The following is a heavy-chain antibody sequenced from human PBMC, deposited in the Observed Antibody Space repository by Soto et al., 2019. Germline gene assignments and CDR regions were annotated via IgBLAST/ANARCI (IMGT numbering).Heavy chain of an antibody. CDR1: GFTFTSYA. CDR3: AKQRGYSSGWYGAFDI. Sequence: EVQLLESGGGLVPPGGSLRLSCAASGFTFTSYAMSWVRQAPGKGLEWVSLISGSGGSTYYADSVKGRFTISRDDSKNAVYMQMDSLRAEDTAVYDCAKQRGYSSGWYGAFDIWGQGTMVTVSS. V-gene: IGHV3-23*01. D-gene: IGHD6-19*01. CDR2: ISGSGGST. J-gene: IGHJ3*02.